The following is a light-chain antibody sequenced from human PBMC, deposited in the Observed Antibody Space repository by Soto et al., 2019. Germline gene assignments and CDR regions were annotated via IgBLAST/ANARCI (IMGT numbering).Light chain of an antibody. V-gene: IGKV1-5*03. J-gene: IGKJ1*01. CDR1: QSISGS. Sequence: DIPMTQSPSTLSASVGDRVTITCRASQSISGSLAWYQQKPGKAPNLLIYEATNLKSGVPSRLSGSGSGTEYTLTISSLQPDDSASYYGQQYNGCWTLGQGTRVQI. CDR2: EAT. CDR3: QQYNGCWT.